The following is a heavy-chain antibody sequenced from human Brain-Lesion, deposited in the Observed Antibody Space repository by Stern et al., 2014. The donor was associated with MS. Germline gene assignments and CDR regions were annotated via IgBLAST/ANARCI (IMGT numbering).Heavy chain of an antibody. Sequence: GHPGGAWGGLVPPGGAPRLSCAAPGFTFSNYWQHWVRPTPGEGVVWVSRVNNDGRRTSYADSVKGRFTMSRDNAKNTLYLQMNSLRVEDTAIYYCARGERWFDSWGQGTLVTVSS. V-gene: IGHV3-74*02. CDR2: VNNDGRRT. J-gene: IGHJ5*01. D-gene: IGHD3-10*01. CDR1: GFTFSNYW. CDR3: ARGERWFDS.